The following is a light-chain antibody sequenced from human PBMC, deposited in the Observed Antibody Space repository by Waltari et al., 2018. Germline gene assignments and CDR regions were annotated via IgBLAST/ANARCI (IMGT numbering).Light chain of an antibody. CDR2: EGL. CDR1: QSLVHSDGKTN. J-gene: IGKJ4*01. V-gene: IGKV2D-29*01. CDR3: MQSLLVPLT. Sequence: DIVMTKTPLSLSVTPGQPASISCKSSQSLVHSDGKTNLYWYFQKADQPPQLLIYEGLNRVFGVPDRFSGSGSATDFTLKISRVEAEDVGIFYCMQSLLVPLTFGGGTKVEFK.